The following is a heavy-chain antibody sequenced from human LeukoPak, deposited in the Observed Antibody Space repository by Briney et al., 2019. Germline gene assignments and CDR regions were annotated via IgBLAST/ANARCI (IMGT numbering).Heavy chain of an antibody. V-gene: IGHV3-33*01. CDR3: ATTPLWNYERDY. Sequence: GGSLRLSCAASGFTFSSYGMHWVRQAPGKGLEWVAVIWYDGSNKYYADSVKGRFTISRDNSKNTLYLQMNSLRAEDTAVYYCATTPLWNYERDYWGQGTLVTVSS. J-gene: IGHJ4*02. D-gene: IGHD1-7*01. CDR1: GFTFSSYG. CDR2: IWYDGSNK.